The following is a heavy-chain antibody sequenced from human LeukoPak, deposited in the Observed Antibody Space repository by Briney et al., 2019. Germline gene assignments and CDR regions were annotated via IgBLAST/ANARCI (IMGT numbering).Heavy chain of an antibody. V-gene: IGHV1-2*02. CDR1: GYTFTGYY. D-gene: IGHD2-2*01. CDR2: INPNSGGT. J-gene: IGHJ4*02. CDR3: ARDIVVVPAAIFSGYGY. Sequence: GASVKVSCKASGYTFTGYYMHWVRQAPGQGLEWMGWINPNSGGTNYAQKFQGRVTMTRDTSISTAYMELSRLRSDDTAVYYCARDIVVVPAAIFSGYGYWGQGTLVTVSS.